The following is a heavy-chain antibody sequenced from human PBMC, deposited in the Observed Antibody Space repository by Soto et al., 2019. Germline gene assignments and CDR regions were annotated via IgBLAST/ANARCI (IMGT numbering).Heavy chain of an antibody. J-gene: IGHJ5*02. CDR3: GRHSVSYYRMYNCFDP. CDR2: IYYSGST. Sequence: SETLSLTCTVSGGSISSYYWSWIRQPPGKGLEWIGYIYYSGSTNYNPSLKSRVTISVDTSKNQFSLKLSSVTAADTAVYYCGRHSVSYYRMYNCFDPWGQGTLITVSS. D-gene: IGHD3-10*01. CDR1: GGSISSYY. V-gene: IGHV4-59*08.